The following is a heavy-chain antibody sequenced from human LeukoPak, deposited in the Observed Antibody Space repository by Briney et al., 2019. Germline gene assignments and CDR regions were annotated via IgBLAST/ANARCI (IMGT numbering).Heavy chain of an antibody. CDR3: ARDLKRGYSSGRYSWGTGSSNDY. V-gene: IGHV1-2*02. CDR1: GYTFTGYY. J-gene: IGHJ4*02. Sequence: ASVKVSCKASGYTFTGYYMHWVRQAPGQGLEWMGWINPNSGGTNYAQKFQGRVTMTRDTSISTAYMELRSLRSGDTAVYYCARDLKRGYSSGRYSWGTGSSNDYWGQGTLVTVSS. D-gene: IGHD6-19*01. CDR2: INPNSGGT.